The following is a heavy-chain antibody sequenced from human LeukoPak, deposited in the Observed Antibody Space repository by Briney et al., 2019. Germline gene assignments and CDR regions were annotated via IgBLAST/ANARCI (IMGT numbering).Heavy chain of an antibody. CDR3: AKDREVRGVMPYYFDY. D-gene: IGHD3-10*01. CDR2: ISASGGST. CDR1: GFTFNSYA. V-gene: IGHV3-23*01. Sequence: GGSLRLSCAASGFTFNSYAMSWVRQAPGKGLEWVSAISASGGSTYFADSVKGRFTLSRDNSKNTLYLQMNSLRAEDTALYYCAKDREVRGVMPYYFDYWGQGTLVTVSS. J-gene: IGHJ4*02.